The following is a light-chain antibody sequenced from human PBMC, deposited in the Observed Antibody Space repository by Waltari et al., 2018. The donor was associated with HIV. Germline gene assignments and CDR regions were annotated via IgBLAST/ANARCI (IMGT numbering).Light chain of an antibody. J-gene: IGLJ1*01. CDR3: CSYTSSNTYD. Sequence: QSALTQPASVSGSPGQSITISCIGTSSDVGCYNFVSWYQQHPGKAPKLIIYEVTYLPSGVSDRFSGSKSGNTASLTISGLQAEDEADYYCCSYTSSNTYDFGTGTTVTVL. CDR1: SSDVGCYNF. CDR2: EVT. V-gene: IGLV2-14*03.